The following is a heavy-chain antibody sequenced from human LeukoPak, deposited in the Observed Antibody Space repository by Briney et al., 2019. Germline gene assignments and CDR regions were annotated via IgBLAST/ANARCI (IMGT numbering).Heavy chain of an antibody. D-gene: IGHD3-10*01. V-gene: IGHV5-51*01. J-gene: IGHJ5*02. CDR2: IYPGDSDT. Sequence: GESLQISCKGSGYIFTSYWIAWVRQMPGKGLEWMGIIYPGDSDTRYSPSFQGQVTISADKSISTAYLQWSSLKASDSAMYYCARRISGKSFDPWGQGTLVTVSS. CDR3: ARRISGKSFDP. CDR1: GYIFTSYW.